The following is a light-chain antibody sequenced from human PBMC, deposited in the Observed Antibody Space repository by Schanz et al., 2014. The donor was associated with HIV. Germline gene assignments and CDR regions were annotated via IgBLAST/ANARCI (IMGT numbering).Light chain of an antibody. CDR2: GAS. J-gene: IGKJ5*01. CDR3: QQYNNWPLSIT. V-gene: IGKV3-15*01. CDR1: QSVSSN. Sequence: EIVMTQSPATLSVSPGERATLSCRASQSVSSNLAWYKQKPGQAPRLLIYGASTRATGIPARFSGSGSGTEFTLTISSLQSEDFAVYYCQQYNNWPLSITFGQGTRLEIK.